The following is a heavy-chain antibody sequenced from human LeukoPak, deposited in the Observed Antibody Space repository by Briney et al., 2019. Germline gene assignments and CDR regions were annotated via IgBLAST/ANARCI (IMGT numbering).Heavy chain of an antibody. CDR3: ARDRSTGANYFDY. CDR1: GFTFSSHA. J-gene: IGHJ4*02. CDR2: ISYDGSKK. V-gene: IGHV3-30-3*01. D-gene: IGHD2-2*01. Sequence: GGSLRLSCAASGFTFSSHAMHWVRQAPGKGLEWVAVISYDGSKKYYADSVKGRFTISRDNSKNTLYLQMNSLRAEDTAAYYCARDRSTGANYFDYWGQGTLVTVSS.